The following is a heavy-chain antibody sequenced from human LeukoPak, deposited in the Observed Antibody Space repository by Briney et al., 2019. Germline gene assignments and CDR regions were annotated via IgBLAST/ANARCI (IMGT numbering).Heavy chain of an antibody. CDR2: ISSSSSYI. V-gene: IGHV3-21*01. Sequence: GGSLRLSCAASGFTFSNAWMSWVRQAPGKGLEWVSSISSSSSYIYYADSVKGRFTISRDNAKNSLYLQMNSLRAEDTAVYYCARDRASSGYYNRVSYFDYWGQGTLVTVSS. D-gene: IGHD3-22*01. CDR3: ARDRASSGYYNRVSYFDY. J-gene: IGHJ4*02. CDR1: GFTFSNAW.